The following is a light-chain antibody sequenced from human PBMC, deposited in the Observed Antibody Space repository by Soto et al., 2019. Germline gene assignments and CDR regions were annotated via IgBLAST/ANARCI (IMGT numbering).Light chain of an antibody. CDR2: AAS. J-gene: IGKJ1*01. CDR3: QQYGSALPWT. V-gene: IGKV3-20*01. CDR1: QSVSSTY. Sequence: EIVLPQSPGTLSLSPGARAPLSGRASQSVSSTYLIWYQQKPGQAPRLLIYAASSRATGIPDRFSGSGSGTDFTLTISRLEPEDFAVYYCQQYGSALPWTFGQGTKVDIK.